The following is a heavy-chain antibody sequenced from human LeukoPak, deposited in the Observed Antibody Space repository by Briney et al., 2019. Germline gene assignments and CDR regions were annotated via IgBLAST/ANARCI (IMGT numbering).Heavy chain of an antibody. J-gene: IGHJ3*02. V-gene: IGHV5-10-1*01. CDR2: IDTSDSYT. CDR1: GYTFTSYW. D-gene: IGHD6-19*01. CDR3: ARKDIAVAGDAFDI. Sequence: GESLKISCKGSGYTFTSYWISWVRQMPGKGLEWMGRIDTSDSYTNYSPSFQGDVTISADKSISTAYLQWSSLKASDTAMYYCARKDIAVAGDAFDIWGQGTMVTVSS.